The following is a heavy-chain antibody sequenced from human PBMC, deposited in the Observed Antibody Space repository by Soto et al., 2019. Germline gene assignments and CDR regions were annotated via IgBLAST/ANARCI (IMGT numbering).Heavy chain of an antibody. CDR2: INPNSGGT. Sequence: SLKVSWKASGYAFTGCYMQCVRQAPGQGLEWMGWINPNSGGTNYAQKFQGWVTMTRDTSISTAYMELSRLRSDDTAVYYCARAAYSSSSARAYYYGMDVWGQGTTVTVSS. V-gene: IGHV1-2*04. CDR1: GYAFTGCY. J-gene: IGHJ6*02. D-gene: IGHD6-6*01. CDR3: ARAAYSSSSARAYYYGMDV.